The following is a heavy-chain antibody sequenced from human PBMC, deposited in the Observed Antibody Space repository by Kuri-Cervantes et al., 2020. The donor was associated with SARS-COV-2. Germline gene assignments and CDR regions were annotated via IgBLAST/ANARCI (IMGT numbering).Heavy chain of an antibody. CDR3: ASLLSGGGAHLYYFYMDA. D-gene: IGHD3-16*01. Sequence: GESLKISCAASGFTFSSYWMSWVRQAPGKGLEWVANIKQDGSEKYYVDSVKGRFTISRDNAKNSLYLQMNSLRAEDTAAYYCASLLSGGGAHLYYFYMDAWGKGTSVTVSS. CDR1: GFTFSSYW. CDR2: IKQDGSEK. J-gene: IGHJ6*03. V-gene: IGHV3-7*01.